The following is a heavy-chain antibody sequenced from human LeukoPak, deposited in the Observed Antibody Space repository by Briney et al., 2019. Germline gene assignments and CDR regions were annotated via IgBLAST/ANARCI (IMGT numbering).Heavy chain of an antibody. Sequence: ASVKVSCKASGGTFSSYAISWVRQAPGQGLEWMGWISTYNGNTNYAQKLQGRVTMTTDTSTSTAYMKLRSLISDDAAVYYCARGDDYGDYWGLYWGQGTLVTVSS. CDR1: GGTFSSYA. CDR3: ARGDDYGDYWGLY. CDR2: ISTYNGNT. J-gene: IGHJ4*02. D-gene: IGHD4-17*01. V-gene: IGHV1-18*01.